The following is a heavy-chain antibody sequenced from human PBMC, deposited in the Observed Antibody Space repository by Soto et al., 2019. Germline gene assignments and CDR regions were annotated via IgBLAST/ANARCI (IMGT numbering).Heavy chain of an antibody. CDR1: GFTFSSYA. Sequence: GGSLRLSCAASGFTFSSYAMSWVRQAPGKGPEWVSSISGIGHSTYYADSVKGRFTISRDNSKNTLFLQMSSLRAEDTAVYYCAKRIMATIGHFDSWGQGTLVTVSS. J-gene: IGHJ4*02. D-gene: IGHD5-12*01. CDR2: ISGIGHST. V-gene: IGHV3-23*01. CDR3: AKRIMATIGHFDS.